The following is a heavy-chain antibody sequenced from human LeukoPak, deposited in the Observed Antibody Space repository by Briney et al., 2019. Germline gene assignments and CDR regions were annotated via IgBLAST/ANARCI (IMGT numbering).Heavy chain of an antibody. D-gene: IGHD3-16*01. CDR2: IYYSGGT. CDR1: GGSISSYY. V-gene: IGHV4-59*08. CDR3: ARTWGNNGFYSFYFDY. Sequence: SETLSLTCTVSGGSISSYYWSWIRQPPGKGLEWIGYIYYSGGTNYNPSLKSRVTISVDTSKNQFSLRLTSVTAAGTAMYYCARTWGNNGFYSFYFDYWGQGTLVTVSS. J-gene: IGHJ4*02.